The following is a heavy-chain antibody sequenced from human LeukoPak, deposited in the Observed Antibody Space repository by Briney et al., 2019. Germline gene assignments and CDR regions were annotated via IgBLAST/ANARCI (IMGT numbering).Heavy chain of an antibody. Sequence: GGSLRLSWAGSGFTFGNYAMSWVRQAPGKGLEWVSAISGGGGSTYYADSVKGRFTISRDNSKNTLYLQMNSLRAEDTAVYYCAKDARGYFQPFDYWGQGTLLTVSS. J-gene: IGHJ4*02. D-gene: IGHD2-15*01. CDR2: ISGGGGST. CDR3: AKDARGYFQPFDY. CDR1: GFTFGNYA. V-gene: IGHV3-23*01.